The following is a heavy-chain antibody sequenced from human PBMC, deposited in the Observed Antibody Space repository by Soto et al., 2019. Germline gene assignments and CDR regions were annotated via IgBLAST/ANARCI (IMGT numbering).Heavy chain of an antibody. Sequence: PSQTLSLTCAISGDSVSSNSAAWNWIRQSPSRDLEWLGRTYYRSKWYNDYAVSVKSRITINPDTSKNQFSLQLNSVTPEDTAVYYCARRKLGYCSSTSCYPDDAFDIWGQGTMVTVSS. D-gene: IGHD2-2*01. CDR2: TYYRSKWYN. J-gene: IGHJ3*02. CDR1: GDSVSSNSAA. V-gene: IGHV6-1*01. CDR3: ARRKLGYCSSTSCYPDDAFDI.